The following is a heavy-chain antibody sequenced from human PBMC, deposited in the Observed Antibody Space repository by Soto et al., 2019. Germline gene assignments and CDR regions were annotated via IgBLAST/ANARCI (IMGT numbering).Heavy chain of an antibody. D-gene: IGHD3-22*01. V-gene: IGHV3-23*01. J-gene: IGHJ4*02. CDR3: AKLETYNYDSSGYEFDY. CDR1: GFTFSSYA. CDR2: ISGSGGST. Sequence: PGGSLRLSCAASGFTFSSYAMSWVRQAPGKGLEWVSAISGSGGSTYYADSVKGRFTTSRDNSKNTLYLQMNSLRAEDTAVYYCAKLETYNYDSSGYEFDYWGQGTLVTVYS.